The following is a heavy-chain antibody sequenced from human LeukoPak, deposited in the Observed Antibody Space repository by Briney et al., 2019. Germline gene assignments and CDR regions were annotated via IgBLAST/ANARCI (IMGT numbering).Heavy chain of an antibody. CDR2: INPNGGGT. CDR3: ARDPSIYDFWSGYEYYFDY. Sequence: GASVKVSCKASGYTFTGYYMHWVRQAPGQGLEWMGWINPNGGGTNYAQKFQGRVTMTRDTSISTAYMELSRLRSDDTAVYYCARDPSIYDFWSGYEYYFDYWGQGTLVTVSS. D-gene: IGHD3-3*01. V-gene: IGHV1-2*02. J-gene: IGHJ4*02. CDR1: GYTFTGYY.